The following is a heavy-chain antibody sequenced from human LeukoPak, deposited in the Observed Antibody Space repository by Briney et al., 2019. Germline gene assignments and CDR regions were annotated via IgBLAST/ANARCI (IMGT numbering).Heavy chain of an antibody. D-gene: IGHD3-16*01. Sequence: GGSLRLSCAASGFTFSGSAMHRVRQASGKGLEWVGRIRSKANGYATAYGASVKGRFTISRDDSKNTAYLQMNSLKSGDTAAYYCTRWYYDDAFDIWGQGTMVTVSS. J-gene: IGHJ3*02. CDR1: GFTFSGSA. CDR3: TRWYYDDAFDI. V-gene: IGHV3-73*01. CDR2: IRSKANGYAT.